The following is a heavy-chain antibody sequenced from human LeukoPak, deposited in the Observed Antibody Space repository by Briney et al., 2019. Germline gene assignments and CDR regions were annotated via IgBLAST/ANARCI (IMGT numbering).Heavy chain of an antibody. V-gene: IGHV4-4*07. J-gene: IGHJ4*02. CDR3: ARERHYYDSSGYPDY. Sequence: SETLSLTCTVSGGSTSSYYWSWIRQPAGKGLEWIGRIYTSGSTNYNPSLKSRVTMSVDTSKNQFSLKLSSVTAADTAVYYCARERHYYDSSGYPDYWGQGTLVTVSS. CDR1: GGSTSSYY. D-gene: IGHD3-22*01. CDR2: IYTSGST.